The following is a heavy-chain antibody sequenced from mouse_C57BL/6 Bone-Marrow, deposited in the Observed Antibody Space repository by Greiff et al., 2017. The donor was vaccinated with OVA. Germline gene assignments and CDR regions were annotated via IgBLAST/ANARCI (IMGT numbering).Heavy chain of an antibody. J-gene: IGHJ2*01. CDR1: GYTFTSYW. CDR3: ARRAYYSNYDYFDY. V-gene: IGHV1-61*01. D-gene: IGHD2-5*01. CDR2: IYPSDSET. Sequence: QVQLQQSGAELVRPGSSVKLSCKASGYTFTSYWMDWVKQRPGQGLEWIGNIYPSDSETHYNQKFKDKATLTVDKSSSTAYMQLSSLTSEDSAVYYCARRAYYSNYDYFDYWGQGTTLTVSS.